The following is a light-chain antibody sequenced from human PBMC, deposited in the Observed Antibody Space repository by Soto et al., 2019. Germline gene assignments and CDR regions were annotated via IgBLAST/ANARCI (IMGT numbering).Light chain of an antibody. V-gene: IGLV2-11*01. CDR3: CSYGGSDTLYV. CDR2: DVS. Sequence: QSVLTQPRSVSVSPGQSVTISCTGTSSDVGGYNYVSWYQQYPGKVPKLMIYDVSKRPSGVPDRFSGSKSGNSASLTISGLQAEDEADYYCCSYGGSDTLYVFGTGTKVTVL. J-gene: IGLJ1*01. CDR1: SSDVGGYNY.